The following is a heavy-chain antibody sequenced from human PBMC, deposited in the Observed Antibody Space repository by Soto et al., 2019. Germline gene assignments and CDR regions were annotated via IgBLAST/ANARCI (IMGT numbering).Heavy chain of an antibody. CDR2: ISYDGSNK. J-gene: IGHJ4*02. CDR3: AKDLDSCPPLY. CDR1: GFTFSSYG. D-gene: IGHD2-2*01. Sequence: QVQLVESGGGVVQPGRSLRLSCAASGFTFSSYGMHWVRQAPGQGLEWVAVISYDGSNKYYADSVKGRFTISRDNSKNTLYLQMNSLRAEDTAVYYCAKDLDSCPPLYWGQGTLVTVSS. V-gene: IGHV3-30*18.